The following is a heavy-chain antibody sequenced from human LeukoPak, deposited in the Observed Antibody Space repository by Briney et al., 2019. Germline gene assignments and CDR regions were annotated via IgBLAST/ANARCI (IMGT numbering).Heavy chain of an antibody. CDR3: ARSRGAVADFDY. Sequence: GASVKVSCKASGYTFTGYYIHWVRQAPGQGLEWMGGIIPIFGTANYAQKFQGRVTITADESTSTAYMELSSLRSEDTAVYYCARSRGAVADFDYWGQGTLVTVSS. D-gene: IGHD6-19*01. V-gene: IGHV1-69*13. CDR2: IIPIFGTA. CDR1: GYTFTGYY. J-gene: IGHJ4*02.